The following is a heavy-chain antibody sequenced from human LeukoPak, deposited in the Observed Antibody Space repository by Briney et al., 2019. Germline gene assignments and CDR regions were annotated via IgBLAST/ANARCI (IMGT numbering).Heavy chain of an antibody. V-gene: IGHV3-33*08. Sequence: GRSLRLSCAASGFTFSSYAMHWVRQAPGKGLEWVAVIWYDGSNKYYADSVKGRFTISRDNSKNTLYLQMNSLRAEDTAVYYCARDKQAIGSGYYYYGMDVWGQGTTVTVSS. CDR3: ARDKQAIGSGYYYYGMDV. CDR1: GFTFSSYA. CDR2: IWYDGSNK. J-gene: IGHJ6*02. D-gene: IGHD2-15*01.